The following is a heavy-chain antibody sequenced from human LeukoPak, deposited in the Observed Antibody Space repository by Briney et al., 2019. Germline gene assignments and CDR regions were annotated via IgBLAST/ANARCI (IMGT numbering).Heavy chain of an antibody. D-gene: IGHD2-2*01. CDR1: GYTFISYG. J-gene: IGHJ5*02. CDR3: ARASRIVVVPASQRFDP. CDR2: INPNSGGT. V-gene: IGHV1-2*06. Sequence: GASVKVSCKASGYTFISYGINWVRQAPGQGLEWMGRINPNSGGTNYAQKFQGRVTMTRDTSISTAYMELSRLRSDDTAVYYCARASRIVVVPASQRFDPWGQGTLVTVSS.